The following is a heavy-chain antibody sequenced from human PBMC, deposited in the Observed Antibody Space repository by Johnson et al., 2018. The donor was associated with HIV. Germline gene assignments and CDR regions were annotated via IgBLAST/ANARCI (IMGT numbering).Heavy chain of an antibody. D-gene: IGHD3-3*01. CDR3: VRAPSFFDFWSGYYSFREGALDI. Sequence: QVQLVESGGGVVQPGRSLRLSCGASGFTFSSYAMHWVRQAPGKGLEWVAVISYDGSNKYYADSVKGRFTISRDNSKNALSLQMNSLRAEDTAVYYCVRAPSFFDFWSGYYSFREGALDIWGQGKMVTVSS. CDR2: ISYDGSNK. CDR1: GFTFSSYA. V-gene: IGHV3-30*04. J-gene: IGHJ3*02.